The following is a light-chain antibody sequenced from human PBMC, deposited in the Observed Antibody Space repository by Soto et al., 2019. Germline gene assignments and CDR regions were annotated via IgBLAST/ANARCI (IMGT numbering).Light chain of an antibody. CDR2: DAS. Sequence: DIQMTQSPPTLSASVGDRVVITCRASQNINKWLAWYQQKPGKAPKFLIYDASTLETGVPSRFSGSGSGTEFTLTISSLQPDDFATFYCQQYDTFPRTFGQGTKVDIK. V-gene: IGKV1-5*01. J-gene: IGKJ1*01. CDR1: QNINKW. CDR3: QQYDTFPRT.